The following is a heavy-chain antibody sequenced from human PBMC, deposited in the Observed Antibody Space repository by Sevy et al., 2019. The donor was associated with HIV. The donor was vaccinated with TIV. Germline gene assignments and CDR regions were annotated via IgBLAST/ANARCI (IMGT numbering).Heavy chain of an antibody. CDR2: IYPGDSDT. D-gene: IGHD6-25*01. J-gene: IGHJ3*02. CDR3: ARQNSSVPEDDAYDI. CDR1: GYSFTSYW. V-gene: IGHV5-51*01. Sequence: GESLKISCRGSGYSFTSYWIGWVRQMPGKGLEWMGIIYPGDSDTRYSPSFQGQVTISADKSISTAYLQWSSLKASDTAIYYCARQNSSVPEDDAYDIWGQGTMVTVSS.